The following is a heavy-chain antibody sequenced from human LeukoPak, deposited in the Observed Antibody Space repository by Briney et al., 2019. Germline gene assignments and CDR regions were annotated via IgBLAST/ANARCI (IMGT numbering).Heavy chain of an antibody. V-gene: IGHV3-30*18. D-gene: IGHD2-2*01. J-gene: IGHJ4*02. CDR1: GFTFSSYG. CDR2: ISYDGSNK. Sequence: GRSLRLSCAASGFTFSSYGMHWVRQAPGKGLEWVAVISYDGSNKYYADSVKGRFTIPRDNSKNTLYLQMNSLTAEDTAVYYCANHLACGSTSCPPFDYWGQGTLVTVSS. CDR3: ANHLACGSTSCPPFDY.